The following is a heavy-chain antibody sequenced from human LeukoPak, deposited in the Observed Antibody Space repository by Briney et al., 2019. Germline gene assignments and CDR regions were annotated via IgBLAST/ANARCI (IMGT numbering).Heavy chain of an antibody. CDR3: AKGDVDSPMNFYH. CDR2: INWDGGSR. D-gene: IGHD5-18*01. V-gene: IGHV3-43*01. CDR1: GFIFYDYT. J-gene: IGHJ4*02. Sequence: PGGPLRHSCAAPGFIFYDYTMHWVRHAPGEGLEWGSLINWDGGSRYYAGSVKGRFPVSRDNSKNSLYLQMNSLRTEDTALYYCAKGDVDSPMNFYHWGQGTLVAVSS.